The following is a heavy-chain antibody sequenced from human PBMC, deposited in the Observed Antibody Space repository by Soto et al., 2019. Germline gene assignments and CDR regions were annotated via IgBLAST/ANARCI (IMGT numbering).Heavy chain of an antibody. CDR3: ARVERGTATTVVDAFDI. CDR2: MSHSGGT. D-gene: IGHD1-1*01. CDR1: GGFVTSGSYY. Sequence: QVQLQQWGAGLLKPSETLSLTCAVYGGFVTSGSYYWSWIRQPPGKGLEWIGEMSHSGGTHFNPELKSRVTISVDTSKNQFTLKMSSVTAADTALYYCARVERGTATTVVDAFDIWGPGTMVTVSS. J-gene: IGHJ3*02. V-gene: IGHV4-34*01.